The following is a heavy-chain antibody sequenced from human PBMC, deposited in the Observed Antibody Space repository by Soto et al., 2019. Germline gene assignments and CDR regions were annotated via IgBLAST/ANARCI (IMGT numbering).Heavy chain of an antibody. CDR3: ARTVPAALTNLRYYFDY. Sequence: PSETLSITXTVSGGSVNSYYWSWIRQHPGKGLEWIGYIYYSGSTNYNPSLKSRVTISVDTSKNQFSLKLSSVTAADTAVYYCARTVPAALTNLRYYFDYWGQGTLVTVSS. V-gene: IGHV4-59*02. J-gene: IGHJ4*01. CDR1: GGSVNSYY. CDR2: IYYSGST. D-gene: IGHD2-2*01.